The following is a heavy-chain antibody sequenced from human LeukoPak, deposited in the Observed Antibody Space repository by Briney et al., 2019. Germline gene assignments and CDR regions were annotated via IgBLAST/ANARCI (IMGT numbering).Heavy chain of an antibody. J-gene: IGHJ4*02. D-gene: IGHD4-23*01. CDR2: IYWNDDR. CDR3: AHHEGSTVAFYY. V-gene: IGHV2-5*01. Sequence: SGPTLVNPTQTLTQTCTFSGFSLSTSGVGVGWIRQPPGKALEWLALIYWNDDRRYSPSLKSRLTITKDTSKNQVVLTMTNMDPVDTATYYCAHHEGSTVAFYYWGQGTLVTVSS. CDR1: GFSLSTSGVG.